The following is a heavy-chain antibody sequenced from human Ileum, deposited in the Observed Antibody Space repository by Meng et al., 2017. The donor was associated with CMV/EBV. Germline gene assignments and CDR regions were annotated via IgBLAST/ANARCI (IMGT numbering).Heavy chain of an antibody. CDR2: LRTSGAT. D-gene: IGHD3-10*01. CDR3: GRAGARGVPVDM. CDR1: GDSISGSH. V-gene: IGHV4-4*07. J-gene: IGHJ4*02. Sequence: HVQPQEPGRGLLRPSETRSLTCIVSGDSISGSHWTWIRKPAGKGLEWIGRLRTSGATDHNPSLKSRVTLSIDTSKNQFSLKLNSVTAADTAVYYCGRAGARGVPVDMWGQGTLVTVSS.